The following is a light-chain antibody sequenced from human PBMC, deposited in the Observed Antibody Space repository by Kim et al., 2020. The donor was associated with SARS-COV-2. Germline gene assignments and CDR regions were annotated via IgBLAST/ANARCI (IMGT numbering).Light chain of an antibody. J-gene: IGKJ5*01. Sequence: ASVGDRVTITCQASQGISNYLAWYQQKPGEVPKLLIYAASTLQSVVPSRFSGSGSGTDFTLTISSLQPEDVATYYCQKYNSAPLTFGQGTRLEIK. CDR2: AAS. V-gene: IGKV1-27*01. CDR3: QKYNSAPLT. CDR1: QGISNY.